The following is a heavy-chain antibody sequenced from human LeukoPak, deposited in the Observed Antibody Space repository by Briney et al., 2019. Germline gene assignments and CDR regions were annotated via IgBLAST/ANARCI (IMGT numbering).Heavy chain of an antibody. D-gene: IGHD1-26*01. CDR2: ISAYNGNT. J-gene: IGHJ5*02. Sequence: ASVKVSCKASGYTFTSYGISWVRQAPGQGLEWMGWISAYNGNTNYAQKLQGRVTMTTDTSTSTAYMELRSLRSDDTAVYYCARGRISVASYYNWFDPWGQGTLVTVSS. CDR3: ARGRISVASYYNWFDP. CDR1: GYTFTSYG. V-gene: IGHV1-18*01.